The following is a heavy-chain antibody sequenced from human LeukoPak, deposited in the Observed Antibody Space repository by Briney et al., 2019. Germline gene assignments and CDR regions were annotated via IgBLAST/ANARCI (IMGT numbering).Heavy chain of an antibody. CDR3: ASDETIVATMVDTHEQWPTLGDY. CDR2: IIPIFGIA. V-gene: IGHV1-69*04. CDR1: GGTFSSYA. D-gene: IGHD5-12*01. J-gene: IGHJ4*02. Sequence: GASVKVSCKASGGTFSSYAISWVRQAPGQGLEWMGRIIPIFGIANYAQKFQGRVTITADKSTSTAYMELSSLRSEDTAVYYCASDETIVATMVDTHEQWPTLGDYWGQGTLVTVSS.